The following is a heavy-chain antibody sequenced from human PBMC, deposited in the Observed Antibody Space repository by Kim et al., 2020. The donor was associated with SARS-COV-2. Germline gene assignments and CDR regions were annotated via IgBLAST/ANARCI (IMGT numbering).Heavy chain of an antibody. CDR3: ARYCSSTSCYIGGRYYYY. CDR2: ISTSGNTI. Sequence: LSLSCAASGFTFSSYEMNWVRQAPGKGLEWVSYISTSGNTIYYADSVQGRFTISRDNGKNSLYLQMNGLRAEDTALYYCARYCSSTSCYIGGRYYYY. D-gene: IGHD2-2*02. CDR1: GFTFSSYE. V-gene: IGHV3-48*03. J-gene: IGHJ6*01.